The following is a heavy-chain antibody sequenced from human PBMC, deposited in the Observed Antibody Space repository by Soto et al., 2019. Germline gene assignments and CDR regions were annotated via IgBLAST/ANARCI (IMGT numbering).Heavy chain of an antibody. CDR3: ARMATKDALDI. CDR2: ISSSSSTI. V-gene: IGHV3-48*01. CDR1: GFTFSSYS. Sequence: EVQLVESGGGLIQPGGSLRISCAASGFTFSSYSMNWVSQAPGKGLEWVSYISSSSSTIYYADSVKDRFTISRDNAKNSLYLQMNSLRAEDTAVYYCARMATKDALDIWGQGTMVTVSS. J-gene: IGHJ3*02. D-gene: IGHD5-12*01.